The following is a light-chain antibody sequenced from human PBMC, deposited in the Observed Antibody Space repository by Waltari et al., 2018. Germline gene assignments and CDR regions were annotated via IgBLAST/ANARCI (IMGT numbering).Light chain of an antibody. CDR2: GAS. CDR1: QGISSY. Sequence: TCRASQGISSYLNWYQQKPGKAPTLLIYGASSLHSGVPSRFSGSGSGTDFTLTISSLQPEDFATYYCQQTYSFPRTFGQGANVEIK. V-gene: IGKV1-39*01. J-gene: IGKJ1*01. CDR3: QQTYSFPRT.